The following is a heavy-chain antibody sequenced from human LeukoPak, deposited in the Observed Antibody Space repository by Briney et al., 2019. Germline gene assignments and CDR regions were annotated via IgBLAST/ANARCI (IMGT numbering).Heavy chain of an antibody. Sequence: WGALRLSCASSGCTFSTFWISWLRQPRGKGREGIGEINHSGSTNYNPSLKSRVTISVDTSKNQFYLKLSSVTAADTAVYYCARQNDSSGYYSFDYWGQGTLVTVSS. D-gene: IGHD3-22*01. V-gene: IGHV4-34*01. CDR2: INHSGST. CDR1: GCTFSTFW. J-gene: IGHJ4*02. CDR3: ARQNDSSGYYSFDY.